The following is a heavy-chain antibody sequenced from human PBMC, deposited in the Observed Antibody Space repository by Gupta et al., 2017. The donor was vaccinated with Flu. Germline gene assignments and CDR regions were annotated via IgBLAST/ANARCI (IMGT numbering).Heavy chain of an antibody. CDR3: ARQIGSGNWGSYYFDC. J-gene: IGHJ4*02. CDR1: GGSISSSSYY. CDR2: IYYSGST. Sequence: QLQLQESGPGLVKPSETLSLTCTVSGGSISSSSYYWGWIRQPPGKGLEWIGSIYYSGSTYYNPSLKSRVTISEDTSKNQLSLKLSSVTAADAAVYYCARQIGSGNWGSYYFDCWGQGTLVSVTS. V-gene: IGHV4-39*01. D-gene: IGHD7-27*01.